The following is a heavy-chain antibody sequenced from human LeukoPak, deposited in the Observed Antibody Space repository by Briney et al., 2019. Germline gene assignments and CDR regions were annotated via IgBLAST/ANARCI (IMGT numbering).Heavy chain of an antibody. CDR2: IRYDGSNK. CDR3: ARDLIIRYSSSWYTWIPSLGY. D-gene: IGHD6-13*01. CDR1: GFTFSSYG. V-gene: IGHV3-30*02. Sequence: GGSLRLSCAASGFTFSSYGMHWVRQAPGKGLEWVAFIRYDGSNKYYADSVKGRFTISRDNSKNTLYLQMNSLRAEDTAVYYCARDLIIRYSSSWYTWIPSLGYWGQGTLVTVSS. J-gene: IGHJ4*02.